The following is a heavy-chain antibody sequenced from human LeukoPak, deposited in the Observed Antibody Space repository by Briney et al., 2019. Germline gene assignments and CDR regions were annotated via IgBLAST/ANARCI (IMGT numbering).Heavy chain of an antibody. J-gene: IGHJ4*02. Sequence: SETLSLTCTVSGGSISSSSYYWGWIRQPPGKGLEWIAGIYRSGSTYYNPSLKSRVTISVDTSKNQFSLKLSSVTAADTAVYYCAREAFSSGYYDDYWGQGTLVTVSS. D-gene: IGHD3-22*01. V-gene: IGHV4-39*07. CDR1: GGSISSSSYY. CDR2: IYRSGST. CDR3: AREAFSSGYYDDY.